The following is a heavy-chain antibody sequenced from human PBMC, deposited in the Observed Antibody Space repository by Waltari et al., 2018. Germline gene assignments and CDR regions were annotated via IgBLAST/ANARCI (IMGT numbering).Heavy chain of an antibody. Sequence: QVQLHESGPGLVKSSETLSLTCAVSGSSISSGYYWGWIRQPPGKGLEWIGTIYQSGGTYYNPSLKSRITISLDTSKNQFSLKLNSVTAADTAVYYCARHQVGGRDFEYWGQGTLVTVSS. CDR2: IYQSGGT. D-gene: IGHD1-26*01. V-gene: IGHV4-38-2*01. J-gene: IGHJ4*02. CDR1: GSSISSGYY. CDR3: ARHQVGGRDFEY.